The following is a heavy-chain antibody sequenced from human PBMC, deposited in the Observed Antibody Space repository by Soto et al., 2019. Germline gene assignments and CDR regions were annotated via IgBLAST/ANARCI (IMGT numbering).Heavy chain of an antibody. CDR2: ISYDGSNK. V-gene: IGHV3-30*18. J-gene: IGHJ6*02. CDR3: AKASYFWSGYSTYGMDV. Sequence: PGGSLRLSCAASGYTFSSYGMHWVRQAPGKGLEWVAVISYDGSNKYYADSAKGRFTISRDNSKNTLYLQMNSLRAEDTAVYYCAKASYFWSGYSTYGMDVWGQGTTVTVSS. D-gene: IGHD3-3*01. CDR1: GYTFSSYG.